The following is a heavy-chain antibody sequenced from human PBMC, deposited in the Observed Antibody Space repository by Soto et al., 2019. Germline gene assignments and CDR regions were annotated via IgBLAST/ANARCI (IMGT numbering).Heavy chain of an antibody. CDR2: IWNDLSNA. J-gene: IGHJ4*02. V-gene: IGHV3-33*01. Sequence: PGGSLRLSCTASGFTFSNYGMHWVRQAPVNGLEFVAVIWNDLSNANYADSVKGRFTISRYDFKNSLYLQMNSLRADYTALYYCKRGNPPSAPGLFDFWGQGTLVTVSS. D-gene: IGHD1-1*01. CDR3: KRGNPPSAPGLFDF. CDR1: GFTFSNYG.